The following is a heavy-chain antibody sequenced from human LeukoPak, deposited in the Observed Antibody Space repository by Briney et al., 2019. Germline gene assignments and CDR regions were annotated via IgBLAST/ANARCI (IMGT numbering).Heavy chain of an antibody. Sequence: GGSLRLSXAASGLTFSSYAMSWVRQAPGKGLEWVSAISGSGGSTYYADSVKGRFTISRDNSKNTLYLQMNSLRAEDTAVYYCAKATYYYGSGPRGYWGQGTLVTVSS. D-gene: IGHD3-10*01. CDR1: GLTFSSYA. CDR2: ISGSGGST. CDR3: AKATYYYGSGPRGY. J-gene: IGHJ4*02. V-gene: IGHV3-23*01.